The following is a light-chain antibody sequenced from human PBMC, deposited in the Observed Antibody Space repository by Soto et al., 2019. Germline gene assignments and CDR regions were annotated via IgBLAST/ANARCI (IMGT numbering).Light chain of an antibody. Sequence: QSVLTQPPSVSAAPGQKVTISCSGSSPNIGGNSVSWYQQLPGTAPKLLIYDDNKRPSGIPDRFSGSKSGTSATLGITGFQTGDEADYYCGSWDSSLSAYVFGTGTQVTVL. V-gene: IGLV1-51*01. CDR3: GSWDSSLSAYV. CDR1: SPNIGGNS. CDR2: DDN. J-gene: IGLJ1*01.